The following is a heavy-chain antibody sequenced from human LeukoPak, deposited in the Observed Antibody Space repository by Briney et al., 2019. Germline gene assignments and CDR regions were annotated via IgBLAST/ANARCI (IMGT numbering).Heavy chain of an antibody. CDR3: ARAELFGGIPYYFDY. Sequence: SVTVSFKASGGTFSSYAISWVRQAPGQGLEWMGGIIPIFGTANYAQKFQGRVTITADESTSTAYMELSSLRSEDTAVYYCARAELFGGIPYYFDYWGQGTLVTVSS. V-gene: IGHV1-69*13. CDR1: GGTFSSYA. J-gene: IGHJ4*02. D-gene: IGHD2-21*01. CDR2: IIPIFGTA.